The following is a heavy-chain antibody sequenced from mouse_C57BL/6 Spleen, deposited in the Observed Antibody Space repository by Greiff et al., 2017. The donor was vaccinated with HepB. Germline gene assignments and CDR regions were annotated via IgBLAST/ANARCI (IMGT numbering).Heavy chain of an antibody. D-gene: IGHD1-1*01. J-gene: IGHJ2*01. CDR3: TRGYYSYYFDY. Sequence: VQLQQSGAELVRPGASVTLSCKASGYTFTDYEMHWVKQTPVHGLEWIGAIDPETGGTAYNQKFKGKAILTADKSSSTAYMELRSLTSEDTAVYYCTRGYYSYYFDYWGQGTTLTVSS. CDR1: GYTFTDYE. CDR2: IDPETGGT. V-gene: IGHV1-15*01.